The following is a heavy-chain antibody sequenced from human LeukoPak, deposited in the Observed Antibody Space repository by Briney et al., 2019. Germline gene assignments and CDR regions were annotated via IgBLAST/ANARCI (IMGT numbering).Heavy chain of an antibody. CDR3: ARARYYSEAGGYFTDQ. D-gene: IGHD2/OR15-2a*01. J-gene: IGHJ5*02. V-gene: IGHV4-59*11. CDR2: VVSTGSH. CDR1: SGSIRGHY. Sequence: PSETLSLTCTVSSGSIRGHYWSWIRQSPEKGLESIAYVVSTGSHNYNPSIESRGTISVDTSKNQISLTLISVTAADTALYSCARARYYSEAGGYFTDQWGQGTPVTVSS.